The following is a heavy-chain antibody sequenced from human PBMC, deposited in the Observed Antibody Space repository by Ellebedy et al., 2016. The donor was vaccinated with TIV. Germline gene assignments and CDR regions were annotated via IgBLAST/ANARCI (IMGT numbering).Heavy chain of an antibody. J-gene: IGHJ4*01. CDR1: GFTFSSYG. D-gene: IGHD3-22*01. Sequence: GESLKISXAASGFTFSSYGMHWVRQTPGKGLEWVAVISHDGSDKYYGDSVKGRFTISRDNSKNTLYLQMNSLRAEDTAMYHCAKGFYDSSGYYRGVFLDYFENWGQGTLVTVSS. V-gene: IGHV3-30*18. CDR2: ISHDGSDK. CDR3: AKGFYDSSGYYRGVFLDYFEN.